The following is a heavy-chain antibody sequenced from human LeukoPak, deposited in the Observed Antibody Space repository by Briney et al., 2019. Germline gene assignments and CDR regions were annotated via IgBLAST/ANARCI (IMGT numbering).Heavy chain of an antibody. J-gene: IGHJ4*02. CDR2: IYSGGNT. V-gene: IGHV3-53*01. CDR1: GFTVSTNF. D-gene: IGHD1-26*01. CDR3: ASRSPSDY. Sequence: GGSLRLSCAASGFTVSTNFMSWVRQAPGKGLDYVSLIYSGGNTYYADSVKGRFTISRDNSKNTLYLQMNSLRAEDTAVYYCASRSPSDYWGQGTLVTVSS.